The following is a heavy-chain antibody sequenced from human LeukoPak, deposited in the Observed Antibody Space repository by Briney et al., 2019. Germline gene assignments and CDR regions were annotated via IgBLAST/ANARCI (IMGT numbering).Heavy chain of an antibody. CDR3: ARGLRTCSSTSCPRANWFDP. V-gene: IGHV1-8*01. CDR1: GYTFTSYD. J-gene: IGHJ5*02. Sequence: GASVKVSCKASGYTFTSYDINWVRQATGQGLEWMGWMNPNSGNTGYAQKFQGRVTMTRNTSISTAYMELSSLRSEDTAVYYCARGLRTCSSTSCPRANWFDPWGQGTLVTVSS. CDR2: MNPNSGNT. D-gene: IGHD2-2*01.